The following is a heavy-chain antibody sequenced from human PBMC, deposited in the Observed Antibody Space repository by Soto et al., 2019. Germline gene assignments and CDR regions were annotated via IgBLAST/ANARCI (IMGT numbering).Heavy chain of an antibody. V-gene: IGHV3-48*02. D-gene: IGHD3-10*01. CDR2: ISSSSTI. J-gene: IGHJ4*02. CDR1: GFTFSSYS. Sequence: GGSLRLSCAASGFTFSSYSMNWVRQAPGKGLEWVSYISSSSTIYYADSVKGRFTISRDNAKNSLYLQMNSLRDEDTAVYYCARAMVRGVIIGEIDYWGQGTLVTVSS. CDR3: ARAMVRGVIIGEIDY.